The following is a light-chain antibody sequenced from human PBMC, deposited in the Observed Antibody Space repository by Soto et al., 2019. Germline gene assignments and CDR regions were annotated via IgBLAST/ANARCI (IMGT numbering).Light chain of an antibody. CDR2: DAS. CDR3: QQRSNWPIT. Sequence: EIVMTQSPATLSVSPGERATLSCRASQSVSNYLAWYQQKPGQAPRLLIYDASNRATGIPARFSGSGSGTDFTLTISSLDPEDFAVYYCQQRSNWPITFGKGHDWRL. V-gene: IGKV3-11*01. CDR1: QSVSNY. J-gene: IGKJ5*01.